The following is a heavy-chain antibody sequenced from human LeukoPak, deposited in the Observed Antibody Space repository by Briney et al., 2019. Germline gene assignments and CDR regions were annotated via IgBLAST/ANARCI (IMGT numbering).Heavy chain of an antibody. D-gene: IGHD5-24*01. J-gene: IGHJ2*01. Sequence: SETLSLTCTVSGGSVSSGSYYWSWIRQPPGKGLEWIGYIYYSGSTNYNPSLKSRVTISVDTSKNQFSLKLGSVTAADTAVYYCARGKDGYQYWYFDVWGRGTLITVSS. CDR2: IYYSGST. CDR1: GGSVSSGSYY. V-gene: IGHV4-61*01. CDR3: ARGKDGYQYWYFDV.